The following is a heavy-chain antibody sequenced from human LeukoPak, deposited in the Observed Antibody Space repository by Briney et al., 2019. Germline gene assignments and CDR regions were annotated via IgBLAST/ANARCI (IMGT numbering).Heavy chain of an antibody. CDR3: ARVEASGYDYGAFDY. V-gene: IGHV3-30*02. CDR2: IQNDGSEI. CDR1: GFTFSHYG. J-gene: IGHJ4*02. Sequence: GGSLRLSCAASGFTFSHYGMRWVRQAPGKGLEWVSFIQNDGSEIYYTDSVKGRFTISRDNAKNSLYLQMNSLRAEDTAVYYCARVEASGYDYGAFDYWGQGTLVTVSS. D-gene: IGHD5-12*01.